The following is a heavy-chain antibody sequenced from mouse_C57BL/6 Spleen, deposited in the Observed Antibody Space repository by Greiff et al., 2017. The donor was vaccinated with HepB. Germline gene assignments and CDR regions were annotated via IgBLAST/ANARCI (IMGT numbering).Heavy chain of an antibody. Sequence: VQLQQSGAELVKPGASVKISCKASGYAFSSYWMNWVKQRPGKGLEWIGQIYPGDGDTNYNGKFKGKATLTADKSSSTAYMQLSSLTSEDSAVYFCARSYGREGYFDVWGTGTTVTVSS. J-gene: IGHJ1*03. D-gene: IGHD1-1*01. CDR3: ARSYGREGYFDV. CDR1: GYAFSSYW. CDR2: IYPGDGDT. V-gene: IGHV1-80*01.